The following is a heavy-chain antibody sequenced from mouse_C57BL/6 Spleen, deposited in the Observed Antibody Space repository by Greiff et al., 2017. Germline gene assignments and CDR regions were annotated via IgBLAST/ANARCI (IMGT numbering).Heavy chain of an antibody. CDR1: GFTFSSYG. D-gene: IGHD2-4*01. CDR3: ARGYDYDGDYYAMDY. J-gene: IGHJ4*01. CDR2: ISSGGSYT. Sequence: EVQGVESGGDLVKPGGSLKLSCAASGFTFSSYGMSWVRQTPDKRLEWVATISSGGSYTYYPDSVKGRFTISRDNAKNTLYLQMSSLKSEDTAMYYCARGYDYDGDYYAMDYWGQGTSVTVSS. V-gene: IGHV5-6*01.